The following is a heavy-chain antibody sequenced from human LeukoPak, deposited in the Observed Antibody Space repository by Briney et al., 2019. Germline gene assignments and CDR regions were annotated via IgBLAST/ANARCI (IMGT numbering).Heavy chain of an antibody. CDR1: GFTFSSCY. CDR2: IKQDGSEK. CDR3: GGGRGWRVEY. Sequence: PGGSLRLSCAASGFTFSSCYMAWFRQAPGKGLEWVANIKQDGSEKYYVDSVKGRFTISRDNAKNSLFLQLNSLRVEDTAVYYCGGGRGWRVEYWGQGTLVTVSS. D-gene: IGHD6-19*01. J-gene: IGHJ4*02. V-gene: IGHV3-7*05.